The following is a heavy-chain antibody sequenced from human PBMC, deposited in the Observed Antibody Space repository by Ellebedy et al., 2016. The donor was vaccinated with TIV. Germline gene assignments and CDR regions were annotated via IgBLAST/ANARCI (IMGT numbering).Heavy chain of an antibody. Sequence: GGSLRLPCGASGFSFSSYWMSWVRQAPGKGLEWVSYISGSSLTIYYADSVKGRFTISRDNAENSLYLQMTSLRAEDTAIYYCARDMAWGNERVNDALDIWGQGTMVTVSP. CDR1: GFSFSSYW. D-gene: IGHD7-27*01. CDR2: ISGSSLTI. V-gene: IGHV3-48*04. CDR3: ARDMAWGNERVNDALDI. J-gene: IGHJ3*02.